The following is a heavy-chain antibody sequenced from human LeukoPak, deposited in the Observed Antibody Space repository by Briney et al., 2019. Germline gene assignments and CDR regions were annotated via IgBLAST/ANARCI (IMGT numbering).Heavy chain of an antibody. J-gene: IGHJ3*02. CDR3: ARGNPDAFDI. V-gene: IGHV3-74*01. CDR2: INSDGSST. Sequence: GGSMRLSCAASGFTFTYYWMHWVRQAPGKGLVWVSRINSDGSSTSYADSVKGRFTISRDNAKNTLYLQMNSLRAEDTAVYYCARGNPDAFDIWGQGTMVTVSS. CDR1: GFTFTYYW.